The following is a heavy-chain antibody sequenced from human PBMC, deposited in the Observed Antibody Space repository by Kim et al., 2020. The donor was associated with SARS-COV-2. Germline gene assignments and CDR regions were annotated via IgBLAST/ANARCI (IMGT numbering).Heavy chain of an antibody. Sequence: GGSLRLSCAASGFTFSNAWMSWVRQAPGKGLEWVGRIKSKTDGGTTDYAAPVKGRFTISRDDSKNTLYLQMNSLKTEDTAVYYCTTDPYHVDIVATTGDGYWGQGTLVTVSS. CDR3: TTDPYHVDIVATTGDGY. J-gene: IGHJ4*02. D-gene: IGHD5-12*01. CDR2: IKSKTDGGTT. CDR1: GFTFSNAW. V-gene: IGHV3-15*01.